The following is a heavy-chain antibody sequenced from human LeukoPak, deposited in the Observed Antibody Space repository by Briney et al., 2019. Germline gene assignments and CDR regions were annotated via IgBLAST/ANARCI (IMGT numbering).Heavy chain of an antibody. Sequence: SETLSLTCTVSGGSISSYYWSWIRQPPGKGLEWIGYIYYSGSTYYNPSLKSRVTISVDTSKNQFSLRLSSVTAADTAVYYRARARRGDPVGFDYWGQGTLVTVSS. D-gene: IGHD2-21*02. CDR1: GGSISSYY. J-gene: IGHJ4*02. V-gene: IGHV4-30-4*08. CDR2: IYYSGST. CDR3: ARARRGDPVGFDY.